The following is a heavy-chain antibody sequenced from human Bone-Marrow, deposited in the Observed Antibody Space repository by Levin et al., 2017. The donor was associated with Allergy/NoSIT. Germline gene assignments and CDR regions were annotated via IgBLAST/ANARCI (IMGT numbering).Heavy chain of an antibody. J-gene: IGHJ4*02. D-gene: IGHD1-26*01. CDR2: ISGSGSGT. Sequence: GESLKISCAASGFTFNNFGMTWVRQAPGKGLEWVSSISGSGSGTYYADSVKGRFTVSRDNSKNTLYLQMNSLRAEDTAAYYCAKGMGGGSFVELDYWGQGALVTVSS. CDR1: GFTFNNFG. CDR3: AKGMGGGSFVELDY. V-gene: IGHV3-23*01.